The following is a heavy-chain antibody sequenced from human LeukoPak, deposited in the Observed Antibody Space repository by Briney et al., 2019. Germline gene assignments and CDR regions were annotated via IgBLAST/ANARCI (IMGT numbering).Heavy chain of an antibody. CDR1: GFTFSSYS. D-gene: IGHD3-22*01. V-gene: IGHV3-21*01. CDR3: ARDYQDSSGYYLKYFQH. CDR2: IGSSSNYI. Sequence: GGSLRLSCVDSGFTFSSYSMNCGRQAPGKGLEWVSCIGSSSNYIYYGDSVKGRFTISRDNAKNSLYLQMNSLRAEDTAVYYCARDYQDSSGYYLKYFQHWGQGTLVTVSS. J-gene: IGHJ1*01.